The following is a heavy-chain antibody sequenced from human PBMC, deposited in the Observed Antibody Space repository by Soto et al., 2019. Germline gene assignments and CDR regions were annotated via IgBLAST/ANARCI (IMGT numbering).Heavy chain of an antibody. CDR3: ARNGGYCSGTNCYTYGMDI. D-gene: IGHD2-2*02. CDR2: ISSSGRTI. Sequence: PGGSLRLSCAASRFTFSTYDMNWVRQAPGKGLEWVSFISSSGRTIYYADSVKGRFTISRDNAKNSLYLQMNSLRDEDTAVYYCARNGGYCSGTNCYTYGMDIWGQGTTVTVTS. V-gene: IGHV3-48*02. CDR1: RFTFSTYD. J-gene: IGHJ6*02.